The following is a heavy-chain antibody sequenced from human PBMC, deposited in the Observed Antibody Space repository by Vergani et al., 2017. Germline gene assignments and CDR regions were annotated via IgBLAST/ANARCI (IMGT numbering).Heavy chain of an antibody. CDR3: SRVRVLTCRSDY. J-gene: IGHJ4*02. CDR2: ISYDGSNK. Sequence: QVQLVESGGGVVQPGRSLRLSCAASVFTFSSYAMHWVRQAPGKGLEWVAVISYDGSNKYYADSVKSRFTISRDYSKNTQYLQMNSRRAEDTAVYYWSRVRVLTCRSDYLGQGTLVTVSS. V-gene: IGHV3-30-3*01. CDR1: VFTFSSYA. D-gene: IGHD4/OR15-4a*01.